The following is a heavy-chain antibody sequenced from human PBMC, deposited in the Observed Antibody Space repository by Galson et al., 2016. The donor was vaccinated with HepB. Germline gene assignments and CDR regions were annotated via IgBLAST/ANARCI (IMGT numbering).Heavy chain of an antibody. J-gene: IGHJ5*02. D-gene: IGHD4-17*01. Sequence: LTCFVSGFSVRGSNYHWGWIRQSPGKGLEWVGSITYSGTTYYNPSLKSRVTVSVDTSRDHFSLMLESVTAADTAVYYCARQHPTGDAPDLWGQGTLVTVSS. CDR2: ITYSGTT. CDR3: ARQHPTGDAPDL. CDR1: GFSVRGSNYH. V-gene: IGHV4-39*01.